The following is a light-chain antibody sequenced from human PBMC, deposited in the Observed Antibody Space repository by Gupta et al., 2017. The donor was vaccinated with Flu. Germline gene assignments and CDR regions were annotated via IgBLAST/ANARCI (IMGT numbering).Light chain of an antibody. CDR3: QSYDSSLSGLDV. V-gene: IGLV1-40*01. CDR1: SSNIGAGYD. Sequence: QSVLTQPPSVSGAPGQRVTISCTGGSSNIGAGYDVHWYQQLPGTAPKLLIYGNSNRPSGVPDRFSGSKSGTSASRAITGLQAEDEADYYCQSYDSSLSGLDVFGTGTKVTVL. J-gene: IGLJ1*01. CDR2: GNS.